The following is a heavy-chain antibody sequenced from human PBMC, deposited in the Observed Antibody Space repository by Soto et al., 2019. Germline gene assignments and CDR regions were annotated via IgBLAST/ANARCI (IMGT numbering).Heavy chain of an antibody. CDR2: INPNSGGT. Sequence: GASVKVFCKASGYTFTGYYMHWVRQAPGQGLEWMGWINPNSGGTNYAQKFQGWVTMTRDTSISTAYMELSRLRSDDTAVYYCARDMRVLWFGELWGYYYYGMDVWGQGTTVTVSS. V-gene: IGHV1-2*04. D-gene: IGHD3-10*01. CDR3: ARDMRVLWFGELWGYYYYGMDV. CDR1: GYTFTGYY. J-gene: IGHJ6*02.